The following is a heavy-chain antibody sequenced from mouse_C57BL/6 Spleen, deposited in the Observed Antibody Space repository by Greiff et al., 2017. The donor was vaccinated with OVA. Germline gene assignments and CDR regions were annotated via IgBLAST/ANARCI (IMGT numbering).Heavy chain of an antibody. Sequence: VQLVESGPELVKPGASVKLSCKASGYTFTSYDINWVKQRPGQGLEWIGWIYPRDGSTKYNEKFKGKATLTVDTSSSTAYMELHSLTSEDSAVYFCARGGYDYDWYFDVWGTGTTVTVSS. J-gene: IGHJ1*03. CDR1: GYTFTSYD. CDR3: ARGGYDYDWYFDV. V-gene: IGHV1-85*01. D-gene: IGHD2-4*01. CDR2: IYPRDGST.